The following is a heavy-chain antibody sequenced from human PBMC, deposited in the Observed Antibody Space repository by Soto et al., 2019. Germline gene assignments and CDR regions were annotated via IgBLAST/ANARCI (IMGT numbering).Heavy chain of an antibody. Sequence: EVQLLESGGGLVQPGGSLRLSCAASGFTFSSYAMSWVRQAPGKGLEWVSAISGSGGSTYYADSVKGRFTISRDNSKNTLYLQMNSLRAEDTAVYYGAKEGVPVLRYFGDAAFDIWGQGTMVTVSS. CDR2: ISGSGGST. D-gene: IGHD3-9*01. CDR3: AKEGVPVLRYFGDAAFDI. V-gene: IGHV3-23*01. CDR1: GFTFSSYA. J-gene: IGHJ3*02.